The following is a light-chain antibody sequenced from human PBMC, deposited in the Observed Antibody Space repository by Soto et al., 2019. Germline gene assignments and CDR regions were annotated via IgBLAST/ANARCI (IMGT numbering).Light chain of an antibody. Sequence: EIVMTQSPSTLSVSPGERATLSCRASQSVSSNLAWYQQKPGQAPRLLIYGASTSATGIPPRFSGSGSGTECTLTISSLQSADFAVYYCQQYNNWPPPYNFGQGTKLEIK. CDR1: QSVSSN. V-gene: IGKV3-15*01. J-gene: IGKJ2*01. CDR2: GAS. CDR3: QQYNNWPPPYN.